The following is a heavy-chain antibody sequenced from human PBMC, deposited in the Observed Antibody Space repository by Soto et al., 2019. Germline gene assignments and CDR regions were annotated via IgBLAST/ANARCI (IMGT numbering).Heavy chain of an antibody. CDR3: VCYYGSGSYFV. CDR1: GYTFTSYD. J-gene: IGHJ4*01. V-gene: IGHV1-8*01. Sequence: QVQLVQSGAEVKKPGASVEVSCKASGYTFTSYDINWVRQATGEGLEWMGWMNPNRGNTGYAQKLQGRVTMTKHTSISTAYMQLSSLRSEDTAVYYCVCYYGSGSYFVWGQGTLVTVSS. D-gene: IGHD3-10*01. CDR2: MNPNRGNT.